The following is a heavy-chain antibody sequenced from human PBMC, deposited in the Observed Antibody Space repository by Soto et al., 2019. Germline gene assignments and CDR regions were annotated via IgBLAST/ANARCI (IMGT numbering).Heavy chain of an antibody. V-gene: IGHV1-18*01. J-gene: IGHJ5*02. CDR2: INVYNGNT. CDR1: GYTFTNYG. D-gene: IGHD2-15*01. CDR3: ARGYGYCSGGSCYVWFDP. Sequence: ASVKVSCKASGYTFTNYGISWVRQAPGQGLEWMGWINVYNGNTKYAQKVQGRVTMTTDTSTSTAYMELRSLRSDDTAVYYCARGYGYCSGGSCYVWFDPWGQGTLVTVSS.